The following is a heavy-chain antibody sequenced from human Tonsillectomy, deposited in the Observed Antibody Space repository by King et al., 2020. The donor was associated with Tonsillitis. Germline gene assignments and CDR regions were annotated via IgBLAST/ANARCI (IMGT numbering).Heavy chain of an antibody. V-gene: IGHV1-18*04. D-gene: IGHD1-26*01. CDR2: INLYSGNT. J-gene: IGHJ4*02. Sequence: QLVQSGAEVKKPGASVKVSCQAPSYTFTSYGITWVRQAPGQGLEWMGWINLYSGNTNYAQKFQGRVTMTTDTSTSTAYMELRSLTSDDTAVYYCARVISGSYRYYFDYWGQETLVTVSS. CDR3: ARVISGSYRYYFDY. CDR1: SYTFTSYG.